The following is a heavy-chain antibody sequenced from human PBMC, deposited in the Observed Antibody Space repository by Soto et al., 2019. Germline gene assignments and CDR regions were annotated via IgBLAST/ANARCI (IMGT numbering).Heavy chain of an antibody. CDR1: GYTFTSYA. J-gene: IGHJ6*02. Sequence: ASVKVSCKASGYTFTSYAMHWVRQAPGQRLEWMGWINAGNGNTNYAQKFQGRVTMTEDTSTDTAYMELSSLRSEDTAVYYCATGRITIFGVYYYGMDVWGQGTTVTVSS. V-gene: IGHV1-3*01. D-gene: IGHD3-3*01. CDR3: ATGRITIFGVYYYGMDV. CDR2: INAGNGNT.